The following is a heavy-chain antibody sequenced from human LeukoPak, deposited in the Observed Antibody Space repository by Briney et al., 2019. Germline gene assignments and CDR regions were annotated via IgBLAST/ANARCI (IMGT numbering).Heavy chain of an antibody. CDR3: ARETRGFRNWFDP. J-gene: IGHJ5*02. Sequence: ASVEVSCKASGYTFTSYAIHWVRQAPGQRLEWMGWINAGNGNTKYSQKFQGRVTITRDTSASTAYMELSSLRSEDTAVYYCARETRGFRNWFDPWGQGTLVTVSS. CDR1: GYTFTSYA. V-gene: IGHV1-3*01. CDR2: INAGNGNT.